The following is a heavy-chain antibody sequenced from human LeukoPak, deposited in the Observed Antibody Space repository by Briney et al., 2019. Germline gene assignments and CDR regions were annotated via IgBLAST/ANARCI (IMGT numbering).Heavy chain of an antibody. Sequence: SETLSLTCTVSGGSISSYYWTWVRQPAGKGLEWIGRIYSSGSTNYNPSRKSRVSISVDTSKNQFSLKLSSVTAADSALYYCARAAALDSWGQGTLVTVSS. D-gene: IGHD6-13*01. CDR3: ARAAALDS. CDR2: IYSSGST. V-gene: IGHV4-4*07. CDR1: GGSISSYY. J-gene: IGHJ4*02.